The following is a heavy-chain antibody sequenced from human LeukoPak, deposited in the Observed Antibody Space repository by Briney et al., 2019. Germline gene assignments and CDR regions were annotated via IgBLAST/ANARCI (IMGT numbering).Heavy chain of an antibody. V-gene: IGHV1-2*02. D-gene: IGHD6-6*01. J-gene: IGHJ3*02. CDR1: GYIFITYD. CDR2: IYPYSGDT. Sequence: ASVKVSCKASGYIFITYDISWVRQAPGQGLEWMGWIYPYSGDTNYAQNFQGRVTMTRDTSISTAYMELSSLKSDDTAVYYCARDRNSGSSLDIWGQGTMVTVSS. CDR3: ARDRNSGSSLDI.